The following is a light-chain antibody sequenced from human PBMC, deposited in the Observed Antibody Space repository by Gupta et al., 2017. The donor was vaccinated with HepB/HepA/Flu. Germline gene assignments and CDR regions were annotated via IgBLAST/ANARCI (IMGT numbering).Light chain of an antibody. J-gene: IGLJ3*02. CDR3: QAWDSITGV. CDR2: QDN. CDR1: KLGDKY. Sequence: SYELTPPPSVSVSPGQTASITCSGDKLGDKYVCWYQQKPGQSPVLVIYQDNKRPSGIPERFSGSNSGNTATLTISGTQAMDEADYYCQAWDSITGVFGGGTKLTVL. V-gene: IGLV3-1*01.